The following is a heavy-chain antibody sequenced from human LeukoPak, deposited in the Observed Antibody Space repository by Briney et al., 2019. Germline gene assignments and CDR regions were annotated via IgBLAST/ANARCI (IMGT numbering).Heavy chain of an antibody. Sequence: PGGSLRLSCAASGFTFSSYGMHWVRQAPGKGREWVAVIWYDGSNKYYADSVKGRFTISRDNSKNTLYLQMNSLRAEDTAVYYCARDQDGTGTTDFDYWGQGTLVTVSS. V-gene: IGHV3-33*01. CDR1: GFTFSSYG. CDR3: ARDQDGTGTTDFDY. J-gene: IGHJ4*02. D-gene: IGHD1-7*01. CDR2: IWYDGSNK.